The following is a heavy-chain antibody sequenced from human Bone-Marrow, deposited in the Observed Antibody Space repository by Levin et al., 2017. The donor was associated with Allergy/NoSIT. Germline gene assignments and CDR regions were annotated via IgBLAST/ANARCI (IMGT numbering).Heavy chain of an antibody. CDR1: GNSLTELS. CDR2: FHPEDGGT. V-gene: IGHV1-24*01. Sequence: AASVKVSCKVSGNSLTELSMHWVRQAPGKGLEWMGGFHPEDGGTTYAQKFQGRVTMTEDTATDTAYMELRSLRSEDTAVYLCARISLSYVAADAGDSYDFESWGQWCLVAGYS. CDR3: ARISLSYVAADAGDSYDFES. J-gene: IGHJ4*02. D-gene: IGHD6-13*01.